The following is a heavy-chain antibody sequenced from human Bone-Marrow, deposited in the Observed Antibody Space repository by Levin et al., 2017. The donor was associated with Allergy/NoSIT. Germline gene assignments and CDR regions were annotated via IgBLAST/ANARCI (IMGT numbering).Heavy chain of an antibody. CDR2: ISWNSGSI. D-gene: IGHD2-21*02. CDR3: AKDKARRRDCGGDCRSPFDY. J-gene: IGHJ4*02. V-gene: IGHV3-9*01. Sequence: GGSLRLSCAASGFTFDDYAMHWVRQAPGKGLEWVSGISWNSGSIGYADSVKGRFTISRDNAKNSLYLQMNSLRAEDTALYYCAKDKARRRDCGGDCRSPFDYWGQGTLVTVSS. CDR1: GFTFDDYA.